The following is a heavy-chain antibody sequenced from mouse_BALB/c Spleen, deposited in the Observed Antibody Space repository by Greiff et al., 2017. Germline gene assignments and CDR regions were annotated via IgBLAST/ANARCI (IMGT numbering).Heavy chain of an antibody. V-gene: IGHV5-4*02. CDR1: GFTFSDYY. D-gene: IGHD1-1*02. J-gene: IGHJ4*01. CDR3: ASMGYAMDY. CDR2: ISDGGSYT. Sequence: DGKLVESGGGLVKPGGSLKLSCAASGFTFSDYYMYWVRQTPEKRLEWVATISDGGSYTYYPDSVKGRFTISRDNAKNNLYLQMSSLKSEDTAMYYCASMGYAMDYWGQGTSVTVSS.